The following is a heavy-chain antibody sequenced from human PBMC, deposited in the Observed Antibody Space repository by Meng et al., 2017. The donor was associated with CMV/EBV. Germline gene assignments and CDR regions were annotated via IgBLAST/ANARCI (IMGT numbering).Heavy chain of an antibody. Sequence: SLTCAVYGGSNSGYYWSWIRQPPGKGLEWIGEINHSGSTNYNPSLKSRVTISVDTSKNQFSLKLSSVTAADTAVYYCARVVAARLDYWGQGTLVTVSS. D-gene: IGHD6-6*01. CDR1: GGSNSGYY. V-gene: IGHV4-34*01. CDR2: INHSGST. J-gene: IGHJ4*02. CDR3: ARVVAARLDY.